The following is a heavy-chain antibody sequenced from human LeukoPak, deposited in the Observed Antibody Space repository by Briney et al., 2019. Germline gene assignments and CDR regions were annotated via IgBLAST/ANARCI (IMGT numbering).Heavy chain of an antibody. CDR1: GGSISSYY. V-gene: IGHV4-59*01. CDR2: IYHSGST. D-gene: IGHD2-8*01. Sequence: PSETLSLTCTVSGGSISSYYWSWIRQPPGKGLEWIVFIYHSGSTNYNPSLKSRVTISVDTSKNQFSLKLSSVTAADTAVYYCAREDRANYNWFDPWGQGTLVTVSS. J-gene: IGHJ5*02. CDR3: AREDRANYNWFDP.